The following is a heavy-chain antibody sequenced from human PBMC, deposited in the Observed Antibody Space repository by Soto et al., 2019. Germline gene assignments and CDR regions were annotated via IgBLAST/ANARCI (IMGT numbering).Heavy chain of an antibody. CDR3: SRDGEYSSGWKDC. CDR2: ISSSGSTI. CDR1: GFTFSDYY. J-gene: IGHJ4*02. V-gene: IGHV3-11*01. Sequence: QVQLVESGGALLKPAGSLRLSCAASGFTFSDYYMSWIRQAPGKGLEWDSYISSSGSTIDYADSVKGRFTISRDNAKNSLYLEMNSLRAGDTAVYYWSRDGEYSSGWKDCWGQGTLVTVSS. D-gene: IGHD6-19*01.